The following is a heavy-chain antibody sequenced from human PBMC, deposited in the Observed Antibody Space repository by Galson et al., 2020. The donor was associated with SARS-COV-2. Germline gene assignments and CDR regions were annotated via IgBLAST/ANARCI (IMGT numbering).Heavy chain of an antibody. D-gene: IGHD6-19*01. J-gene: IGHJ4*02. V-gene: IGHV4-59*01. CDR1: GVSISDNY. CDR2: VPYSGTT. Sequence: ETSETLSLTCSVSGVSISDNYWSWIRQPPGKGLEWIGHVPYSGTTHYNPSLEGRVTISADTSKNQFSLYLNSVTAADTGIYYCVRDRGSGRWLGVDYWSQGTLVTVSS. CDR3: VRDRGSGRWLGVDY.